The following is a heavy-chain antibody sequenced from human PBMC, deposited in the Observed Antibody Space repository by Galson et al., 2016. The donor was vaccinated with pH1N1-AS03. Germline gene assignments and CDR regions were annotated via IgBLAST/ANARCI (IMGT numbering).Heavy chain of an antibody. CDR2: IYRGGST. Sequence: SLRLSCAASGLTVNSNYMSWVRQAPGKGLRLVSTIYRGGSTYYADSVKGRFTISRDNSRYTLYLHMKSLRAEDTAVYFCVRNDYEDVDLQGFYFDYRGQGTLVTVSS. D-gene: IGHD4/OR15-4a*01. CDR3: VRNDYEDVDLQGFYFDY. CDR1: GLTVNSNY. V-gene: IGHV3-53*01. J-gene: IGHJ4*02.